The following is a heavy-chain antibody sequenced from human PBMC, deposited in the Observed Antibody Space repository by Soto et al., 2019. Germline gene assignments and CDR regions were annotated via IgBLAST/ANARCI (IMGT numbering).Heavy chain of an antibody. D-gene: IGHD2-15*01. CDR2: ISGSGGST. J-gene: IGHJ2*01. V-gene: IGHV3-23*01. Sequence: GGSLRLSCAASGFTFSSYAMSWVRQAPGKGLEWVSAISGSGGSTYYADSVKGRFTISRDNSKNTLYLQMNSLKAEDTAVYYCAKAPRPEPLYCSGGSCYAYWYFDLWGRGTLVTVSS. CDR3: AKAPRPEPLYCSGGSCYAYWYFDL. CDR1: GFTFSSYA.